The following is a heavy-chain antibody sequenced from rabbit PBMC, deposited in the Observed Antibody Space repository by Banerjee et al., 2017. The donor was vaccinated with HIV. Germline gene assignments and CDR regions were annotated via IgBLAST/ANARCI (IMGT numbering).Heavy chain of an antibody. CDR1: GFTSSSNYH. CDR2: IHTSSGST. CDR3: ARDDDAGSNGYEFGL. D-gene: IGHD6-1*01. J-gene: IGHJ4*01. V-gene: IGHV1S40*01. Sequence: QSLDESGGDLVKPGASLSLTCTASGFTSSSNYHMCWDRQAPGKGLEWIACIHTSSGSTWYASWAKGRFTISKTSSTTVTLQMTSLTAADTATYFCARDDDAGSNGYEFGLWGPGTLVTVS.